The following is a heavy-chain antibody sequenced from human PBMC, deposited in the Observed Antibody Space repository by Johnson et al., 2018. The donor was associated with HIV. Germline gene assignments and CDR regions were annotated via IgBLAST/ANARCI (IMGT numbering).Heavy chain of an antibody. J-gene: IGHJ3*02. V-gene: IGHV3-33*08. CDR1: GFTFSSYA. Sequence: QMMLVESGGGVVQPGRSLRLSCAASGFTFSSYAMHWVRQAPGKGLEWVAVIWYDGSEIDYVDSVKGRFTISRDNAENSLYLQMNSLRAEDTAVYYCARRGLANAFDIWGQGTRVTVSS. D-gene: IGHD3-10*01. CDR3: ARRGLANAFDI. CDR2: IWYDGSEI.